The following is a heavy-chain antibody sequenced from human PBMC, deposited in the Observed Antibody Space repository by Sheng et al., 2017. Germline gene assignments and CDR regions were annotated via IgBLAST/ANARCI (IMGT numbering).Heavy chain of an antibody. CDR3: ARKVGSGGYFDY. CDR1: GYTFVNYY. D-gene: IGHD3-16*01. CDR2: IKPEGGST. J-gene: IGHJ4*02. Sequence: QVQLVQSGAEVKRPGASVMVSCESSGYTFVNYYMHWVRQAPGQGLEWMGMIKPEGGSTSYAQKLQGRVTLTRDTSTSTVYMQLTSLRSEDTAVYYCARKVGSGGYFDYWGQGTLVTVSS. V-gene: IGHV1-46*04.